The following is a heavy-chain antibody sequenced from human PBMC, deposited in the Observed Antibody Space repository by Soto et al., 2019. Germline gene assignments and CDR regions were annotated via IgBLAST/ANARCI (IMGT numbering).Heavy chain of an antibody. V-gene: IGHV3-23*01. Sequence: GSLILSCAASGFTFSSYAMSWVRQAPGKGLEWVSAISGSGGSTYYADSVKGRFTISRDNSKNTLYLQMNSLRAEDTAVYYCAKNGIAVVPAAGEFFVFDPWGQGTLVTVSS. CDR2: ISGSGGST. CDR1: GFTFSSYA. J-gene: IGHJ5*02. CDR3: AKNGIAVVPAAGEFFVFDP. D-gene: IGHD2-2*01.